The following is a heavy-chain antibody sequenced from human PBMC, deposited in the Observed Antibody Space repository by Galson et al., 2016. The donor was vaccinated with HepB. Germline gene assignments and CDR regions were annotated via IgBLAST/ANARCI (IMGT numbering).Heavy chain of an antibody. CDR1: GFTFSNYG. D-gene: IGHD1-26*01. J-gene: IGHJ4*02. CDR2: ITGNGGST. CDR3: WPERDEGRKTSGTYD. V-gene: IGHV3-23*01. Sequence: SLRLSCAASGFTFSNYGMSWVRQAPGKGLEWVSAITGNGGSTFYADSVKGRFTISRDNSKNTLYLQMNSLRAEDTAVYYCWPERDEGRKTSGTYDWGQGTLVTSSS.